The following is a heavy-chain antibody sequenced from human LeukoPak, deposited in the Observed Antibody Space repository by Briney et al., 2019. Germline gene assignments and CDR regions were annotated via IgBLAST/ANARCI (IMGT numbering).Heavy chain of an antibody. Sequence: SETLSLTCAVYGGSFSGYYWSWIRQPPGKGLEWIGEINHSGSTNYNPSLKSRVTISVDTSKNHFSLKLSSVTAADTAVYYCARGWKWYGDYPYYFDYWGQGTLVTVSS. CDR3: ARGWKWYGDYPYYFDY. CDR1: GGSFSGYY. D-gene: IGHD4-17*01. V-gene: IGHV4-34*01. CDR2: INHSGST. J-gene: IGHJ4*02.